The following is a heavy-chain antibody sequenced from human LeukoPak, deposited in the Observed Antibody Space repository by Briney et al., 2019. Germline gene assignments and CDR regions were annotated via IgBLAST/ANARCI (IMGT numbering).Heavy chain of an antibody. CDR1: GFSFSSYS. V-gene: IGHV3-21*01. J-gene: IGHJ4*02. Sequence: GGSLRLSCAASGFSFSSYSMNWVRQAPGKGLEWVSSISSRNSYIYYADSVKGRFTISRDNAKNSLYLQMNSLRAEDTAVYYCARVGSITGLDILTGYQDYWGQGGPVTVSS. CDR3: ARVGSITGLDILTGYQDY. CDR2: ISSRNSYI. D-gene: IGHD3-9*01.